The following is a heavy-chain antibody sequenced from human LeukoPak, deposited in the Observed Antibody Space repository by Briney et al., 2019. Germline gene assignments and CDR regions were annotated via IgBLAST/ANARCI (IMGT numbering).Heavy chain of an antibody. D-gene: IGHD3-3*01. J-gene: IGHJ5*02. CDR2: ISGSGGST. Sequence: GGSLRLSCAASGFTFSSYAMSWVRQAPGKGLEWVSAISGSGGSTYYADSVKGRFTISRDNSKNTLYLQMNSLRAEDTAVYYCARGPREWLLEGNWFDPWGQGTLVTVSS. V-gene: IGHV3-23*01. CDR3: ARGPREWLLEGNWFDP. CDR1: GFTFSSYA.